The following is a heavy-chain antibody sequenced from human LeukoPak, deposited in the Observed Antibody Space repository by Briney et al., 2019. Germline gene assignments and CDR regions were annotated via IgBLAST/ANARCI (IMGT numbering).Heavy chain of an antibody. CDR2: IYSGGTT. J-gene: IGHJ6*03. D-gene: IGHD2-2*03. CDR1: GFTVSSDY. CDR3: ARAIGYCTSTSCYHYYHMDV. V-gene: IGHV3-66*01. Sequence: GGSLRLSCAASGFTVSSDYMSWVRQAPGKGLEWVSVIYSGGTTHYADSVKGRFTISRDNSKNTLYLQMNSLRAEDSAVYFCARAIGYCTSTSCYHYYHMDVWGKGTTVTVSS.